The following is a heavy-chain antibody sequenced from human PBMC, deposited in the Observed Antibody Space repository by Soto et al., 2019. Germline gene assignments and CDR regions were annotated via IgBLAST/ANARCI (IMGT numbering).Heavy chain of an antibody. CDR3: ARGFFDSNFRPPLFDP. V-gene: IGHV3-74*01. D-gene: IGHD3-22*01. CDR1: AFTFSSYW. CDR2: INTDGSTT. J-gene: IGHJ5*02. Sequence: VQLVESGGDLVQPGGSLRLSCAASAFTFSSYWMHWVHQAPGKGLMWVSRINTDGSTTNYADSVKGRFTIPRDNAKNTLFLQMNSLRAEDTALYYCARGFFDSNFRPPLFDPWGRGTLVTVSS.